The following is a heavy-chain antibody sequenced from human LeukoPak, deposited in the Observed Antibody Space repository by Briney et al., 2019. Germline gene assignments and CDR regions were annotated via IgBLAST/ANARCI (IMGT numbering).Heavy chain of an antibody. CDR1: GYTLTALS. J-gene: IGHJ4*02. CDR3: ATVRLDY. V-gene: IGHV1-24*01. Sequence: ASVKVSCKVSGYTLTALSVHWVRQAPGKGLEWMGGFNPEDAERIYAQKFQGRVTVTKDTSTDTAYMELSSLTSEDTAVYYCATVRLDYWGQGTLATVSS. CDR2: FNPEDAER.